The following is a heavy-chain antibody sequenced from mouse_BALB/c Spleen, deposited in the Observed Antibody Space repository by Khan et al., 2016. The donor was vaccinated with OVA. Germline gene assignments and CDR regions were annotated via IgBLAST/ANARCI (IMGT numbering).Heavy chain of an antibody. CDR2: INTYTGEP. D-gene: IGHD1-1*01. CDR3: AREAVYYDRGKNAWFAY. V-gene: IGHV9-3-1*01. CDR1: GYIFTNYG. J-gene: IGHJ3*01. Sequence: QIQLVQSGPELKKPGETVKISCKASGYIFTNYGMNWVKQAPGQGLKWMGWINTYTGEPTYAADFRGRFAFSLETSASPAYLQINNLKNEDTATYVCAREAVYYDRGKNAWFAYWGQGTLVTVSA.